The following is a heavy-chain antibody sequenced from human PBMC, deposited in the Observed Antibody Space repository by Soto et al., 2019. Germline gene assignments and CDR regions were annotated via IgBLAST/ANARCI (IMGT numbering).Heavy chain of an antibody. D-gene: IGHD5-18*01. V-gene: IGHV6-1*01. CDR1: GDSVSSNSAA. CDR2: TYYRSKWYN. CDR3: ARWARSGYSYGGSLDY. Sequence: PSQTLSLTCAISGDSVSSNSAAWNWIRQSPSRGLEWLGRTYYRSKWYNDYAVSVKSRITINPDTSKNQFSLQLNSVTPEDTAVYYCARWARSGYSYGGSLDYWGQGTLVTVSS. J-gene: IGHJ4*02.